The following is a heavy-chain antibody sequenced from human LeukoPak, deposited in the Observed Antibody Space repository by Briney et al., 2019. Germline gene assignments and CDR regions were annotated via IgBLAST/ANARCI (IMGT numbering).Heavy chain of an antibody. CDR1: GYTFTSYG. J-gene: IGHJ6*03. D-gene: IGHD2-21*02. Sequence: ASVKVSCKASGYTFTSYGISWVRQAPGQGLEWMGWISAYNGNTNYAQKLQGRATMTTDTSTSTAYMELRSLRSDDTAVYYCARAVHVWYSNDYYYMDVWGKGTTVTVSS. V-gene: IGHV1-18*01. CDR3: ARAVHVWYSNDYYYMDV. CDR2: ISAYNGNT.